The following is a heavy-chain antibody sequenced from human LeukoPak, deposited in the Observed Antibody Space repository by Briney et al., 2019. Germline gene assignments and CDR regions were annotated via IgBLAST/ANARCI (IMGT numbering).Heavy chain of an antibody. J-gene: IGHJ4*02. CDR3: AKDLGRYRNNYFDY. V-gene: IGHV3-23*01. D-gene: IGHD1-26*01. Sequence: GGCLRLSCAASGFTSNSYAMSWVRQAPEKGLEWVATTSGSGGGTYYADSVKGRFTISRDDSKNTLYLRINSARAARTAVYYCAKDLGRYRNNYFDYWGQGTLVTVSS. CDR1: GFTSNSYA. CDR2: TSGSGGGT.